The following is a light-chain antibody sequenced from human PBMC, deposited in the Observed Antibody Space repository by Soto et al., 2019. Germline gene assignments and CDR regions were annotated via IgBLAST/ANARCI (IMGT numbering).Light chain of an antibody. CDR1: QSVGRF. J-gene: IGKJ1*01. CDR3: QQYGGSPRT. CDR2: VAS. Sequence: DIQMTQSPSSLSASVGDRVTITCRASQSVGRFLNWYQQKPGKAPTVLINVASTLRSGVPSRFSGSGSGTDFNLTINSLQPEDFAVYYCQQYGGSPRTFGQGTKVDIK. V-gene: IGKV1-39*01.